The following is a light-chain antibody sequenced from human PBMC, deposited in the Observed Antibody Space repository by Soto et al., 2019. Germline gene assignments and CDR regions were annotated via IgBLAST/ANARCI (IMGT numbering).Light chain of an antibody. CDR3: QQYVSSRYT. V-gene: IGKV3-20*01. CDR1: QSVGSSY. Sequence: EMLLTQSPGTLSLSPGDRATLSCRASQSVGSSYLAWYQQKPGQAPRLLIYGASSRATGIPDRFSGSGSGTDFTLTISRLEPEDFAVYYCQQYVSSRYTFGQGTKVDIK. CDR2: GAS. J-gene: IGKJ2*01.